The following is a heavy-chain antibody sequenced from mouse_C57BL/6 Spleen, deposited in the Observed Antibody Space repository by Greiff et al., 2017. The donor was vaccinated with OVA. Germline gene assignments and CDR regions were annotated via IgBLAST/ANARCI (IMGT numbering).Heavy chain of an antibody. J-gene: IGHJ3*01. V-gene: IGHV1-81*01. Sequence: VKLQQSGAELARPGASVKLSCKASGYTFTSYGISWVKQRTGQGLEWIGEIYPRSGNTYYNEKFKGKATLTADKSSSTAYMELRSLTSEDSAVYFCAKDQATAYWGQGTLVTVSA. D-gene: IGHD3-2*02. CDR3: AKDQATAY. CDR1: GYTFTSYG. CDR2: IYPRSGNT.